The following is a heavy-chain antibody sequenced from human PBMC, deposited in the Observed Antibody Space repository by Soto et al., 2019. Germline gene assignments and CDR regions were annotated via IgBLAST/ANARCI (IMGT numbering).Heavy chain of an antibody. V-gene: IGHV4-34*01. CDR1: GGSFSGYY. Sequence: SETLSLTCAVYGGSFSGYYWSWIRQPPGKGLEWIGEINHSGSTNYNPSLKSRVTISVDTSKNQFSLKLSSVTAADTAVYYCARRGRGSSTSWYYMDVWGKGTTVTVSS. CDR3: ARRGRGSSTSWYYMDV. CDR2: INHSGST. D-gene: IGHD2-2*01. J-gene: IGHJ6*03.